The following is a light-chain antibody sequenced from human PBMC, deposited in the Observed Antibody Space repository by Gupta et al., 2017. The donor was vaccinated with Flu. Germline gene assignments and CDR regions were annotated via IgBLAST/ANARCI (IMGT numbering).Light chain of an antibody. J-gene: IGLJ1*01. CDR1: SSNIGSNN. CDR2: GNS. V-gene: IGLV1-44*01. CDR3: AAWDDSLTGHYV. Sequence: VTSSCSGSSSNIGSNNVNWYLQVPGTAPKLLIYGNSERPSGVPARFSGSKSGTSASLAISGLQSEDEADYYCAAWDDSLTGHYVFGSGTTVTVL.